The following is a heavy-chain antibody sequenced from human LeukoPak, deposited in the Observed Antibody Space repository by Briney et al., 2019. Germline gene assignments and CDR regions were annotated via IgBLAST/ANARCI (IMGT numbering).Heavy chain of an antibody. Sequence: GGSLRLSCAASVFIFSSYNMNWARQAPGRGLEWVSFITGSSSNIYYADSVKGRFTVSRDNAKNSLYLQMNSLRAEDTAVYYCARAYYGSGRSLDYWGQGTVVTVSS. CDR1: VFIFSSYN. CDR2: ITGSSSNI. CDR3: ARAYYGSGRSLDY. J-gene: IGHJ4*02. V-gene: IGHV3-21*01. D-gene: IGHD3-10*01.